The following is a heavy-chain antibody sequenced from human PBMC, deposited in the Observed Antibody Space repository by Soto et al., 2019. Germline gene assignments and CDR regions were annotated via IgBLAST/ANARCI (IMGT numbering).Heavy chain of an antibody. CDR2: ISGSGGST. J-gene: IGHJ5*02. D-gene: IGHD2-2*01. CDR1: GFTFSSYA. Sequence: GSLRLSCAASGFTFSSYAMSWVRQAPGKGLEWVSAISGSGGSTYYADSVKGRFTISRDNSKNTLYLQMNSLRAEDTAVYYCAKDPLGYCSSTSCRNNWFAPWGQGTLVTVSS. CDR3: AKDPLGYCSSTSCRNNWFAP. V-gene: IGHV3-23*01.